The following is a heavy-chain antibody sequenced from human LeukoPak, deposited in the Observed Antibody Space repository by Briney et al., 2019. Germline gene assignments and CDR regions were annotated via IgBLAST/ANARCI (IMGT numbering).Heavy chain of an antibody. CDR2: ISYDGSNK. J-gene: IGHJ3*02. CDR1: GFTFSNYA. CDR3: ARERRTFLTASDAFDI. D-gene: IGHD1-14*01. V-gene: IGHV3-30-3*01. Sequence: GGSLRLSCAASGFTFSNYAMNWVRQAPGKGLEWVAVISYDGSNKYYADSVKGRFTISRDNSKNTLYLQMNSLRAEDTAVYYCARERRTFLTASDAFDIWGQGTMVTVSS.